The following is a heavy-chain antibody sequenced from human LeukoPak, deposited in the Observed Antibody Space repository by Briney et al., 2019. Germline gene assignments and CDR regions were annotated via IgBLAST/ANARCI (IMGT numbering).Heavy chain of an antibody. Sequence: ASVKVSCKASGGTFSSYAIGWVRQAPGQGLEWMGGIIPIFGTANYAQKFQGRVTITTDESTSTAYMELSSLRSEDTAVYYCASPVDSSGYDAFDIWGQGTMVTVSS. V-gene: IGHV1-69*05. D-gene: IGHD3-22*01. CDR3: ASPVDSSGYDAFDI. CDR1: GGTFSSYA. J-gene: IGHJ3*02. CDR2: IIPIFGTA.